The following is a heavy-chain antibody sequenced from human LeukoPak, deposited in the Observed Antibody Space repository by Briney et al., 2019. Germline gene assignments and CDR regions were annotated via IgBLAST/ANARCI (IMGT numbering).Heavy chain of an antibody. Sequence: PSKTLSLTCTVSGGSISSYYWSWIRQPPGKGLEWIGYIYYSGSTNYNPSLKSRVTISVDTSKNQFSLKLSSVTAADTAVYYCARGQKGYFDWSVYYFDYWGQGTLVTVSS. J-gene: IGHJ4*02. D-gene: IGHD3-9*01. CDR1: GGSISSYY. CDR3: ARGQKGYFDWSVYYFDY. CDR2: IYYSGST. V-gene: IGHV4-59*01.